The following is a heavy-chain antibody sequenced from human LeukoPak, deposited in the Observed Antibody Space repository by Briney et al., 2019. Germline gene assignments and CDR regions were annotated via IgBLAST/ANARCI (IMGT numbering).Heavy chain of an antibody. CDR1: GFTFSSYA. CDR2: ISGSGGST. V-gene: IGHV3-23*01. J-gene: IGHJ4*02. Sequence: GGSLRLSCAASGFTFSSYAMSWVRQAPGKGLEWVSAISGSGGSTYYADSVKGRFTISRDNSKNTLYLQMNSLRAEDTAVYYCAKATGSGGSRQFRPLNYWGQGTLVTVSS. CDR3: AKATGSGGSRQFRPLNY. D-gene: IGHD2-15*01.